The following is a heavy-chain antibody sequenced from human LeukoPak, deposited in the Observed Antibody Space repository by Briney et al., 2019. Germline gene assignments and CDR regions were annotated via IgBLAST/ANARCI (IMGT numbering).Heavy chain of an antibody. J-gene: IGHJ4*02. V-gene: IGHV3-23*01. Sequence: QPGGSLRLPCAASGITFSSYAMTWVRQAPGKGLEWVAAIRGNGATTDYADSVKGRFTISRDNSKNTLYLQMNSLRAEDTAVYYCAKAYHDSGCLIDYWGQGTLVTVSS. D-gene: IGHD6-19*01. CDR3: AKAYHDSGCLIDY. CDR2: IRGNGATT. CDR1: GITFSSYA.